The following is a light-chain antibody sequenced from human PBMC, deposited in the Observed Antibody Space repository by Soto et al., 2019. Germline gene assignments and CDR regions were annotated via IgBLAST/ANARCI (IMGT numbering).Light chain of an antibody. CDR1: QSISDY. Sequence: DIQMTQSPSTLSASVGDRVIITCRASQSISDYLAWYQQKPGKAPKLLIYDASNLESGVPSRFSGSGSGTEFTLTISSLQPDDFATYYCQQYNSSLTFGGGTKVDIK. V-gene: IGKV1-5*01. CDR3: QQYNSSLT. J-gene: IGKJ4*01. CDR2: DAS.